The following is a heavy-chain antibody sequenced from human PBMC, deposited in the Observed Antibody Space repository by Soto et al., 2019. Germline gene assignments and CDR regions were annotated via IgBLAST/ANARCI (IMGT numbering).Heavy chain of an antibody. V-gene: IGHV3-64D*06. CDR3: VKCWKQSVSYYFDY. J-gene: IGHJ4*02. CDR1: GFTFSSYA. Sequence: EVQLVESGGGLVQPGGSLRLSCSASGFTFSSYAMHWVRQAPGKGLEYVSAISSNGGSTYYADSVKGRFTISRDNYKNTMYLQMSSLRAEDTAVYYCVKCWKQSVSYYFDYWGQGTLVTVSS. D-gene: IGHD1-1*01. CDR2: ISSNGGST.